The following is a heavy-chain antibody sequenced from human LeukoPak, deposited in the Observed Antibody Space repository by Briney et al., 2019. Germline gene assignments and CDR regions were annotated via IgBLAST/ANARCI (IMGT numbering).Heavy chain of an antibody. CDR2: IYPRDSDT. CDR1: GYSFTSYW. D-gene: IGHD6-13*01. V-gene: IGHV5-51*01. CDR3: ASGGYGSNWSFGD. Sequence: GESLKISCKGSGYSFTSYWIGWVRQMPGKSLEWMGIIYPRDSDTRYSPSFQGQVTISADKSISTAYLQWSSLKASDTAVYYCASGGYGSNWSFGDWGQGTLVTVSS. J-gene: IGHJ4*02.